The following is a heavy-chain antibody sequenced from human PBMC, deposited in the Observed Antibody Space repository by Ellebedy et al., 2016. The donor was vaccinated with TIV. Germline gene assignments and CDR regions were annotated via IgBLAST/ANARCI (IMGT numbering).Heavy chain of an antibody. D-gene: IGHD3-10*01. Sequence: ASVKVSXKASGYTSTSHTIDWVRQAPGQRLEWLGWINAGNGNTKYSQKFQGRDTITRDTSASTVYMEMSSLGSEDTAVFYCARDPEGAYYYGSGKFDYWGQGTLVTVSS. CDR3: ARDPEGAYYYGSGKFDY. CDR1: GYTSTSHT. J-gene: IGHJ4*02. CDR2: INAGNGNT. V-gene: IGHV1-3*01.